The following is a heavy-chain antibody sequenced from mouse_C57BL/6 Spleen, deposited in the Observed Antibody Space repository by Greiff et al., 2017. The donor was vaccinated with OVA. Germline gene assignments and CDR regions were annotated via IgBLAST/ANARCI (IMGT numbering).Heavy chain of an antibody. CDR3: ARDGSSYGYFDV. V-gene: IGHV5-9*01. CDR1: GFTFSSYT. CDR2: ISGGGGNT. Sequence: DVMLVESGGGLVKPGGSLKLSCAASGFTFSSYTMSWVRQTPEKRLEWVATISGGGGNTYYPDSVKGRFTISRDNAKNTLYLQMSSLRSEDTALYYCARDGSSYGYFDVWGTGTTVTVSS. J-gene: IGHJ1*03. D-gene: IGHD1-1*01.